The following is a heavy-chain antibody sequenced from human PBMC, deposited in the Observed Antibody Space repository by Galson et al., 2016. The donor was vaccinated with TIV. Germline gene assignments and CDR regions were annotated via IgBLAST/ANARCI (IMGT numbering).Heavy chain of an antibody. Sequence: ETLSLTCTVSGGSISDYYWSWIRQPPGKGLDWIGYVYYTGSTDYNPSLKSRVTISVDTSKNQFSLKLTSATAADTAVYYCARDFSGYSGWYFGLWGRGTLVTVSS. D-gene: IGHD5-12*01. CDR3: ARDFSGYSGWYFGL. J-gene: IGHJ2*01. CDR1: GGSISDYY. CDR2: VYYTGST. V-gene: IGHV4-59*12.